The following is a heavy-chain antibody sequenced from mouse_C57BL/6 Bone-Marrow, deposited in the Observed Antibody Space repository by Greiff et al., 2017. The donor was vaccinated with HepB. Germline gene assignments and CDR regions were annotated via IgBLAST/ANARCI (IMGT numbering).Heavy chain of an antibody. CDR3: ATYIRDPAFDY. V-gene: IGHV7-3*01. J-gene: IGHJ2*01. D-gene: IGHD1-2*01. CDR1: GFTFTDYY. Sequence: EVMLVESGGGLVQPGGSLSLSCAASGFTFTDYYMSWVRQPPGKALEWLGFIRNKANGYTTEYSASVKGRFTISRDNSQSILYLQMNALRAEDSATYYCATYIRDPAFDYWGQGTTLTVSS. CDR2: IRNKANGYTT.